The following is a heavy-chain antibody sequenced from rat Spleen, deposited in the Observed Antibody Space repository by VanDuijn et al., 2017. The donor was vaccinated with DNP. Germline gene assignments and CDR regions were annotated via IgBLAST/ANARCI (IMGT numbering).Heavy chain of an antibody. CDR2: INTGGDIT. Sequence: EVQLVESGGDLVQPGGSLKLSCEASGFTFSNHGMAWVRQAPTKGLEWVASINTGGDITYYRDSVKGRFTISRDNAKNTQYLQMDSLRSEDTATYYCARHEDYSSYIYGFPYWGQGTLVTVSS. J-gene: IGHJ3*01. CDR3: ARHEDYSSYIYGFPY. D-gene: IGHD1-2*01. V-gene: IGHV5S13*01. CDR1: GFTFSNHG.